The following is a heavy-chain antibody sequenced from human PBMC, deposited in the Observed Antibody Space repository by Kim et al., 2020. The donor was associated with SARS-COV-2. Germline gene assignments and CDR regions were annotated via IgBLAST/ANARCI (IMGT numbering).Heavy chain of an antibody. CDR2: ISSSSDTI. D-gene: IGHD3-10*01. CDR3: ARGLGSVEFG. V-gene: IGHV3-48*02. J-gene: IGHJ4*02. CDR1: GFTFSGYS. Sequence: GGSLRHSCAASGFTFSGYSMNWVRQAPGQGLDWVSYISSSSDTIYYADSVKGRFTISRDNAKNSLYLQMNSLRDEDTAVYYCARGLGSVEFGRGQGTLVT.